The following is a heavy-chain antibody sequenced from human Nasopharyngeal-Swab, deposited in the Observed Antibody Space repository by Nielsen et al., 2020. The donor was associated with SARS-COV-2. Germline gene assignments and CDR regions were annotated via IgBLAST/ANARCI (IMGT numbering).Heavy chain of an antibody. CDR3: AAGELSGSYAFDY. CDR2: IVVGSGNT. V-gene: IGHV1-58*02. D-gene: IGHD1-26*01. J-gene: IGHJ4*02. Sequence: SVKASCKASGFTFTSSAMQWVRQARGQRLEWIGWIVVGSGNTNYAQKFQERVTITRDMSTSTAYMELSSLRSEDTAVYYCAAGELSGSYAFDYWGQGTLVTVSS. CDR1: GFTFTSSA.